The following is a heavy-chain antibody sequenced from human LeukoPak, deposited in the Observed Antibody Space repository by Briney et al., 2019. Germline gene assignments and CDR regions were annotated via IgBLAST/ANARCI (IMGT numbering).Heavy chain of an antibody. Sequence: GRSLRLSCAASGFTFSSYAMHWVRQAPGKGLEWVAVISYDGSNKYYADSVKGRFTISRDNSKNTLYLQMNSLRAEDTAVYYCARDGAIAAAGTGFDYWGQGTLVTVSS. CDR2: ISYDGSNK. CDR3: ARDGAIAAAGTGFDY. CDR1: GFTFSSYA. J-gene: IGHJ4*02. D-gene: IGHD6-13*01. V-gene: IGHV3-30-3*01.